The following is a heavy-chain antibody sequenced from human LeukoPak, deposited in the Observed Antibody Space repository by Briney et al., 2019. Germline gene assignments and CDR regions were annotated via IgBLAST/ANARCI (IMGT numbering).Heavy chain of an antibody. Sequence: PGGSLRLSCAASGFTFSNYAMTWVRQAPGKGLEWVSAISGSGGSTYYADSVKGRFTISRDSSKNALYLQMNTLRAEDTAVYCCARDEYSSSLDYWGQGTLVTVSS. CDR2: ISGSGGST. J-gene: IGHJ4*02. V-gene: IGHV3-23*01. CDR1: GFTFSNYA. D-gene: IGHD6-6*01. CDR3: ARDEYSSSLDY.